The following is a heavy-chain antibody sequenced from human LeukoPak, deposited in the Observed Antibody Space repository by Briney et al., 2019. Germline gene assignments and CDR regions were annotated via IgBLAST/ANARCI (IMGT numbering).Heavy chain of an antibody. D-gene: IGHD1-26*01. CDR2: IYYSGST. Sequence: ASETLSLTCAVYGGSFSGYYWSWIRQPPGKGLEWIGSIYYSGSTYYNPSLKSRVTISVDTSKNQFSLKLSSVTAADTAVYYCARIVGASDYWGQGTLVTVSS. CDR1: GGSFSGYY. V-gene: IGHV4-34*01. J-gene: IGHJ4*02. CDR3: ARIVGASDY.